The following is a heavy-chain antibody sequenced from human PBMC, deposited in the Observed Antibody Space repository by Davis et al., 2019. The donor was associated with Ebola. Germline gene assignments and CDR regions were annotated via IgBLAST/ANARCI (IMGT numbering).Heavy chain of an antibody. Sequence: AASVKVSCKASGYTFTRYGMNWVRQAPGQGLEWMGWINTNTGNPTYAQGFTGRFVFSLDTSVSTAYLQISSLKAEDTAVYYCARDSCTGCGTVYGMDVWGKGTTVTVSS. CDR1: GYTFTRYG. D-gene: IGHD2-2*01. J-gene: IGHJ6*04. CDR2: INTNTGNP. V-gene: IGHV7-4-1*02. CDR3: ARDSCTGCGTVYGMDV.